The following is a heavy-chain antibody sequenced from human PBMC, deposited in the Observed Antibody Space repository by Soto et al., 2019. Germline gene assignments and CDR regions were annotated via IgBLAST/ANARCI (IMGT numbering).Heavy chain of an antibody. D-gene: IGHD3-22*01. V-gene: IGHV3-30*18. J-gene: IGHJ4*02. Sequence: QVQLVESGGGVVQPGRSLRLSCAASGFTFNNYGIHWVRQAPHKGLDWVAVISFDGSNKYYADSVKGRFTISRDNSKNTLYLQMNSLRAEDTAVYYCAKLGADDSSGYSPVDYWGQGTLVTVSS. CDR2: ISFDGSNK. CDR3: AKLGADDSSGYSPVDY. CDR1: GFTFNNYG.